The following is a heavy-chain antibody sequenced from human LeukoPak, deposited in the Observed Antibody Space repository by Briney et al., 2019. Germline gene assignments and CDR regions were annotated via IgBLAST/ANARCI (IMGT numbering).Heavy chain of an antibody. J-gene: IGHJ4*02. V-gene: IGHV4-59*01. Sequence: SETLSLICTVSGGSISSYYWSWIRQPPGKGLEGIGYIYYSGSTNYNPSLQSRSTISVDTSKNQLSLKLSSVAAADTAVYYCARNGDPYYFDYWGQGTLVTVSS. CDR1: GGSISSYY. D-gene: IGHD4-17*01. CDR3: ARNGDPYYFDY. CDR2: IYYSGST.